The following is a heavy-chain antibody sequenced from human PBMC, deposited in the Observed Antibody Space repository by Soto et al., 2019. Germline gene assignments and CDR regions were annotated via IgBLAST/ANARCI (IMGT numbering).Heavy chain of an antibody. V-gene: IGHV4-39*01. D-gene: IGHD2-2*01. J-gene: IGHJ4*02. CDR2: VYYSGTT. CDR3: ARLIHCKTTSCYFDY. Sequence: SETLSLTCTVSGGSISSSSYYWSWVRHPPGKGLEWIGSVYYSGTTYYNPSLKSRVTISEDTSKNQFSLRLSSVTAADTAVFYCARLIHCKTTSCYFDYWGPGTLVTVS. CDR1: GGSISSSSYY.